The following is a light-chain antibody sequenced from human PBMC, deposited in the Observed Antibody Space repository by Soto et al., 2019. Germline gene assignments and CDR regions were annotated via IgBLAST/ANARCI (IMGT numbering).Light chain of an antibody. Sequence: DIQMTQSPSTLSASVGDRVSITCRASQSISSWLAWYQQKPGKAPKLLIYDASSLESGVPSRFSGSGSGTEFTLTISSLQPDDFATYYCQQYETYATFGQGTKVDIK. J-gene: IGKJ1*01. CDR3: QQYETYAT. CDR1: QSISSW. V-gene: IGKV1-5*01. CDR2: DAS.